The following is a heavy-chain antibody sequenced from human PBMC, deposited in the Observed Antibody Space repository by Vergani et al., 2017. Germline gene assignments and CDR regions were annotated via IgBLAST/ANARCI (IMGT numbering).Heavy chain of an antibody. CDR3: ARHTTYTDS. CDR1: GFTFNHYA. D-gene: IGHD1-1*01. Sequence: EVQLVESGGGLVQPGGSLRLSCAASGFTFNHYAMNWVRQAPGKGLEWVSGISGSGGSTYYAGSVKGRFTISRDSSKNTLYLQMNSLSAGDTALYYCARHTTYTDSWGQGTLVTVSS. J-gene: IGHJ4*02. V-gene: IGHV3-23*04. CDR2: ISGSGGST.